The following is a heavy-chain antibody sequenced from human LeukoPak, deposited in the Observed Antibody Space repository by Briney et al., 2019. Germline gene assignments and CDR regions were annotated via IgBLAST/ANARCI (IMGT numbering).Heavy chain of an antibody. D-gene: IGHD6-13*01. V-gene: IGHV4-61*02. CDR1: GGSNSSGSYY. CDR2: IYTSGST. CDR3: ARVPTYEIAAARVGYAFDI. Sequence: SETLSLTCTVSGGSNSSGSYYWSWIRQPAGKGLEWIGRIYTSGSTNYNPSLKSRVTISVDTSKNQFSLNLSSVTAADTAVYYCARVPTYEIAAARVGYAFDIWGQGTMVTVSS. J-gene: IGHJ3*02.